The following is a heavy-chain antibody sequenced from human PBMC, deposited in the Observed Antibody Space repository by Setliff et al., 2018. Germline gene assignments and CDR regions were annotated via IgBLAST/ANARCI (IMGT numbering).Heavy chain of an antibody. Sequence: GASVKVSCKTSGDTLSTYAFNWVRQAPGHGLEWVGMIIPIFPTPHFPQKFQDRVTITADVSARTATLELSSLTSEDTAVYYCARDSHLGFYYFDFWGRGTLVTVSS. J-gene: IGHJ4*02. CDR2: IIPIFPTP. V-gene: IGHV1-69*13. CDR1: GDTLSTYA. CDR3: ARDSHLGFYYFDF. D-gene: IGHD7-27*01.